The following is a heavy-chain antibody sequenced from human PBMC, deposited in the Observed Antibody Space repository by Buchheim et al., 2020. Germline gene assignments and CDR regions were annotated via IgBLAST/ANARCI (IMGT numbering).Heavy chain of an antibody. D-gene: IGHD6-6*01. J-gene: IGHJ2*01. Sequence: QVQLQESGPGLVKPSGTLSLTCAVSGGSISSSNWWSWVRQPPGKGLEWIGEIYHSGSTNYNQSLKSRVTISVNQSKNQFSLKLISVTAADTAVYYCARDEQLGPYYLKEWYFDLWGRGTL. CDR3: ARDEQLGPYYLKEWYFDL. CDR2: IYHSGST. V-gene: IGHV4-4*02. CDR1: GGSISSSNW.